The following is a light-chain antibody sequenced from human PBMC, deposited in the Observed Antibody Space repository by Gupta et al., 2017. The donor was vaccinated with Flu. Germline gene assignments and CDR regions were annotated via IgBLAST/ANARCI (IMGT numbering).Light chain of an antibody. CDR1: SLRNYY. CDR3: YSRDSSRSHWL. Sequence: SSELTQDPAVSVALGQTVRITCQGDSLRNYYASWYQQKPGQAPLLVIYGNNKRPSGIPDRFSGSKSGYTASLTITGTQAEDEADYYCYSRDSSRSHWLFGGGTKLTVL. CDR2: GNN. J-gene: IGLJ3*02. V-gene: IGLV3-19*01.